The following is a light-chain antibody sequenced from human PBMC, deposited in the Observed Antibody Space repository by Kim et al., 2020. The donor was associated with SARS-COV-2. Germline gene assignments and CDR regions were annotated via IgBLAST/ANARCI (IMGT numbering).Light chain of an antibody. CDR1: SAHSGINT. Sequence: GQVDSIACYDSSAHSGINTVSCCQQLPGTAPKLLIYDNNKRPSGIPDRFSGSKSGTSDTVAITGLQTGDEAHDYCGTGDNMISGGVFGGGTQLTVL. J-gene: IGLJ2*01. CDR3: GTGDNMISGGV. V-gene: IGLV1-51*01. CDR2: DNN.